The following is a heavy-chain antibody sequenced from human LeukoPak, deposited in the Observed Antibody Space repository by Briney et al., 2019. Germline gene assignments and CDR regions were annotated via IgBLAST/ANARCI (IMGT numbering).Heavy chain of an antibody. J-gene: IGHJ4*02. CDR2: ISSGNIYI. D-gene: IGHD1-26*01. CDR1: GFTFRSYS. CDR3: ARDGGSYPYYFDY. V-gene: IGHV3-21*01. Sequence: GGSLRLSCAASGFTFRSYSMNWVRRAPGKGLEWVSSISSGNIYIYYVDSVKGRFTVSRDNAKNSLYLQMNSLRAEDTAVYYCARDGGSYPYYFDYWGRGTLVTVSS.